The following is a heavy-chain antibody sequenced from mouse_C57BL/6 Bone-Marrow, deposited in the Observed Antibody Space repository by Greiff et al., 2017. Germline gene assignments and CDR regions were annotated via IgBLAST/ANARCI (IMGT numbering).Heavy chain of an antibody. Sequence: VQLQESGAELVKPGASVKMSCKASGYTFTTYPIEWMKQNHGKSLEWIGNFYPYNDDTKYNEKFKGKATLTVEKSSSTVYLELSRLTSDDSAVYYCARGGNYGGYYFDYWGQGTTLTVSS. D-gene: IGHD2-1*01. CDR3: ARGGNYGGYYFDY. V-gene: IGHV1-47*01. CDR1: GYTFTTYP. J-gene: IGHJ2*01. CDR2: FYPYNDDT.